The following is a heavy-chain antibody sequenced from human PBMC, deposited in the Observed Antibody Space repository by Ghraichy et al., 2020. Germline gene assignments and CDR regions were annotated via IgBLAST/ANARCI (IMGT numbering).Heavy chain of an antibody. Sequence: SGSTLVKPTATLTLTCTVSGFSLSNARMGVSWIRQPPGKALEWLAHIFSNDEKSYSTSLKSRLTISKDTSKSQVVLTMTNMDPVDTATYYCARLARGGWYSVRVKYFDYWGQGTLVTVSS. J-gene: IGHJ4*02. CDR1: GFSLSNARMG. CDR3: ARLARGGWYSVRVKYFDY. V-gene: IGHV2-26*01. CDR2: IFSNDEK. D-gene: IGHD6-19*01.